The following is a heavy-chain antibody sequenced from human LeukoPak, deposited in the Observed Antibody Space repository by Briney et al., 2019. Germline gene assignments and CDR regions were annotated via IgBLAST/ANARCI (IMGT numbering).Heavy chain of an antibody. D-gene: IGHD6-13*01. J-gene: IGHJ6*03. CDR2: IKQDGSEK. V-gene: IGHV3-7*01. CDR1: GFTFSSYG. Sequence: PGGSLRLSCAASGFTFSSYGMHWVRQAPGKGLEWVANIKQDGSEKYYVDSVKGRFTISRDTAKNSLYLQMNSLRAEDTAVYYCARLGGSSWYYFYYYYMDVWGKGTTVTISS. CDR3: ARLGGSSWYYFYYYYMDV.